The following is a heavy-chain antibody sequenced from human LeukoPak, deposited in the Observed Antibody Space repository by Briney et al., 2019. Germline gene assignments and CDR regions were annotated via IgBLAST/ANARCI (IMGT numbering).Heavy chain of an antibody. Sequence: GGSLRLSCAASGFTFSSFEMNWVRQAPERGLEWVSYISVSGYGIYYAESVRGRFTVSRDNAQNSLYLQMNSLRVEDTAVYYCAREELNCGGDCFQHWGQGTLVTVSS. CDR1: GFTFSSFE. J-gene: IGHJ4*02. D-gene: IGHD2-21*02. CDR3: AREELNCGGDCFQH. V-gene: IGHV3-48*03. CDR2: ISVSGYGI.